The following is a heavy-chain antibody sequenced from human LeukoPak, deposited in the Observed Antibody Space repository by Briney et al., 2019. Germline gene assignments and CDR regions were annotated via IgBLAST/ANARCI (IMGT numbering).Heavy chain of an antibody. CDR1: GFTFSSCS. CDR2: ISRSSSSR. J-gene: IGHJ3*02. Sequence: GGSLRLSCAASGFTFSSCSMKWVRQAPGKGLEWVSDISRSSSSRYYADSVKGRFTISRDNAKNSLYLQMNSLRAEDAAVYYCASRTATHLDIWGQGTMVTVSS. D-gene: IGHD2-2*01. CDR3: ASRTATHLDI. V-gene: IGHV3-48*01.